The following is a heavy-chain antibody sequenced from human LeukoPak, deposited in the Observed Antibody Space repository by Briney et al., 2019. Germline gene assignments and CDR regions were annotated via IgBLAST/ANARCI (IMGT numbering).Heavy chain of an antibody. V-gene: IGHV1-2*06. D-gene: IGHD6-13*01. CDR2: INPNTGGT. CDR1: GYTFTGYY. CDR3: AKVPPSITAAGNWLGP. Sequence: ASVKVSCKASGYTFTGYYIHWVRQAPGQGLEWMGRINPNTGGTDYAQKFQDRVTMTRDTSITTAYMELSRLTSDGTAIYYCAKVPPSITAAGNWLGPWGQGALVTVSS. J-gene: IGHJ5*02.